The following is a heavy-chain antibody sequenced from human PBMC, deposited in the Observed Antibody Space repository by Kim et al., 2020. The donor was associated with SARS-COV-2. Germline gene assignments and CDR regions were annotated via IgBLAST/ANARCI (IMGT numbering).Heavy chain of an antibody. J-gene: IGHJ4*02. V-gene: IGHV6-1*01. CDR3: ARGRRGTYFFDY. CDR1: GDSVSSNSAA. Sequence: SQTLSLTCAISGDSVSSNSAAWNWIRQSPSIVLEWLGRTYYRSKWYNDYAVSVRSRITINPDTSKNQFSLHLNSVTPEDTAVYYCARGRRGTYFFDYWGQGTLVTVSS. D-gene: IGHD1-26*01. CDR2: TYYRSKWYN.